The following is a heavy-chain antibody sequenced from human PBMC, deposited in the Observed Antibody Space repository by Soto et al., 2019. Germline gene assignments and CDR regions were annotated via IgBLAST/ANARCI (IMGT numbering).Heavy chain of an antibody. V-gene: IGHV4-59*11. CDR1: GGSISGHC. D-gene: IGHD3-3*01. J-gene: IGHJ4*02. CDR3: ASKTSTIFGVTFDH. CDR2: FYNSGST. Sequence: SETLSLTCSVSGGSISGHCWSWIRQRPGKGLEWIGYFYNSGSTNYNPSLKSRVTISVDTSKNQFSLNLRSVTAADTAVYYCASKTSTIFGVTFDHWGQGTLVTVSS.